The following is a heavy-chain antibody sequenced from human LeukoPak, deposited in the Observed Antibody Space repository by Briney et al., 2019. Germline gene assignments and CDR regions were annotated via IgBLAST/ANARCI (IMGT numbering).Heavy chain of an antibody. CDR3: ARDISGRYSFDY. J-gene: IGHJ4*02. Sequence: GGSLRLSCAASGFTFSSYGMHWVRQAPGKGLEWVAVISYDGSNKYYADSVKGRFTISRDNSKNTLYLQTNSLRAEDTAVCYCARDISGRYSFDYWGQGTLVTVSS. V-gene: IGHV3-30*03. CDR1: GFTFSSYG. D-gene: IGHD1-26*01. CDR2: ISYDGSNK.